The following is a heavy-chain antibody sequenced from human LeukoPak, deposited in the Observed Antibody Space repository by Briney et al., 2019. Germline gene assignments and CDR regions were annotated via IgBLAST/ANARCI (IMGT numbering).Heavy chain of an antibody. Sequence: PSETLSLTCTVSGGSTSSYYWSWIRQPAGKGLEWIGRIYTSGSTNYNPPLKSRVTMSVDTSKNQFSLKLSSVTAADTAVYYCARDLGYYDSSGYYPWGQGTLVTVSS. J-gene: IGHJ5*02. V-gene: IGHV4-4*07. CDR1: GGSTSSYY. CDR2: IYTSGST. D-gene: IGHD3-22*01. CDR3: ARDLGYYDSSGYYP.